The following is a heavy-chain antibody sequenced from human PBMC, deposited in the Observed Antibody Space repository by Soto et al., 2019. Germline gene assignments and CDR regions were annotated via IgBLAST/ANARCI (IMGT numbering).Heavy chain of an antibody. CDR1: GGSIRNSGYY. Sequence: QVQLQESGPGLVKPSQTLSLTCTVSGGSIRNSGYYWSWIRQLPGKGLEWIGFISYSGRTDSAPSLKRSVTMSVDTSKNPFSLNLSSVTAADTAVYYCGRDAVTNRDFYYYGMDVWGRGTTVTVSS. CDR2: ISYSGRT. J-gene: IGHJ6*02. V-gene: IGHV4-31*03. CDR3: GRDAVTNRDFYYYGMDV. D-gene: IGHD4-4*01.